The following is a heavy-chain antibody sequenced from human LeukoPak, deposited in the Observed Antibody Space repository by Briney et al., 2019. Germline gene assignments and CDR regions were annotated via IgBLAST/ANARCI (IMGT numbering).Heavy chain of an antibody. D-gene: IGHD4-23*01. CDR2: ISAYNGNT. V-gene: IGHV1-18*01. J-gene: IGHJ4*02. CDR3: ARDPEATVVTPVDY. CDR1: GYTFTSYG. Sequence: ASVKVSCKASGYTFTSYGISWVRQAPGQGLEWMGWISAYNGNTNYAQNLQGRVTMTTDTSTSTAYMELRSLRSDDTAEYYCARDPEATVVTPVDYWGQGTLVTVSS.